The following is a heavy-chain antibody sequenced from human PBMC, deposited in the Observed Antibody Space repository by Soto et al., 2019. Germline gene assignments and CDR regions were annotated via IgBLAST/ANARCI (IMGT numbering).Heavy chain of an antibody. CDR2: ISYDGSNK. V-gene: IGHV3-30-3*01. D-gene: IGHD2-15*01. J-gene: IGHJ3*02. CDR3: ARDIVVVVAATPVGYAFDI. Sequence: GGSLRLSCAASGFTFSSYAMHWVRQAPGKGLEWVAVISYDGSNKYYADSVKGRFTISRDNSKNTLYLQMNSLRAEDTAVYYCARDIVVVVAATPVGYAFDIWGQGTMVTVSS. CDR1: GFTFSSYA.